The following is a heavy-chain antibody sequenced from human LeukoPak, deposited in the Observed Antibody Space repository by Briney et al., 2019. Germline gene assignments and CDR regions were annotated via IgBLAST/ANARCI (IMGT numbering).Heavy chain of an antibody. J-gene: IGHJ4*02. CDR2: IYYSGST. Sequence: SETLSLTCTVSGGSISSYYWSWIRQPPGKGLEWIGYIYYSGSTNYNPSVKSRVTISVDTSKNQLSLKLSSVTAADTAVYYCARQAVIRRGGHSFDYWGQGTLVTVSS. V-gene: IGHV4-59*08. CDR3: ARQAVIRRGGHSFDY. CDR1: GGSISSYY. D-gene: IGHD3-16*02.